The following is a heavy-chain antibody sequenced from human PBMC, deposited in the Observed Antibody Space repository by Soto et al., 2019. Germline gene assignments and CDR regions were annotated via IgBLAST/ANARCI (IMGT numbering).Heavy chain of an antibody. CDR3: AHRVLRTVFGLVTTTAIYFDF. Sequence: QITLNESGPTQVKPRQTLTLTCTFSGFSLTTSGVGVGWIRQSPGKAPEWLALIYWDDDKRYSPSLKSRLTITKDTPKNQVVLTMADLDPADTATYYCAHRVLRTVFGLVTTTAIYFDFWGQGTPVALSS. CDR1: GFSLTTSGVG. J-gene: IGHJ4*02. V-gene: IGHV2-5*02. D-gene: IGHD3-3*01. CDR2: IYWDDDK.